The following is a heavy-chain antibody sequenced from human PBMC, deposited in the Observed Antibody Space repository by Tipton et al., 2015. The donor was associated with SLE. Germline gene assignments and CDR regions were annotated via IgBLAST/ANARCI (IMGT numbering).Heavy chain of an antibody. D-gene: IGHD1-14*01. CDR3: ARRYGPFDP. Sequence: LRLSCAVYGGSFSGYYWSWIRQPPGKGLEWIGEIYHSGSTYYNPSLKSRVTISVDRSKNQFSLKLSSVTAADTAVYYCARRYGPFDPWGQGTLVTVSS. J-gene: IGHJ5*02. V-gene: IGHV4-34*01. CDR1: GGSFSGYY. CDR2: IYHSGST.